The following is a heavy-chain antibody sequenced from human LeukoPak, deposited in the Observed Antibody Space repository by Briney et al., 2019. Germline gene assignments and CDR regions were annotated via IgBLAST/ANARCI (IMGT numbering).Heavy chain of an antibody. V-gene: IGHV3-30*03. D-gene: IGHD5-18*01. CDR3: ARAHTAMVKNDY. CDR2: ISYDGSNK. Sequence: GGSLRLSCAASGFTFSSYGMHWVRQAPGKGLEWVAVISYDGSNKYYADSVKGRFTISRDNSKNTLYLQMNSLRAEDTAVYYCARAHTAMVKNDYWGQGTLVTVSS. J-gene: IGHJ4*02. CDR1: GFTFSSYG.